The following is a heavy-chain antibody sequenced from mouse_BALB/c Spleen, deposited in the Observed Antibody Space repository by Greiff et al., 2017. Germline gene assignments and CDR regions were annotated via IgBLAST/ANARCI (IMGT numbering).Heavy chain of an antibody. Sequence: EVKLMESGGGLVKPGGSLKLSCAASGFAFSSYDMSWVRQTPEKRLEWVAYISSGGGSTYYPDTVKGRFTISRDNAKNTLYLQMSSLKSEDTAMYYCARHYTTVVEDAMDYWGQGTSVTVSS. D-gene: IGHD1-1*01. CDR1: GFAFSSYD. V-gene: IGHV5-12-1*01. CDR3: ARHYTTVVEDAMDY. CDR2: ISSGGGST. J-gene: IGHJ4*01.